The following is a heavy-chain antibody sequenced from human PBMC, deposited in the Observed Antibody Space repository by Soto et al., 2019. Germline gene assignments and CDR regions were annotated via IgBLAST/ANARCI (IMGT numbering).Heavy chain of an antibody. CDR1: GGSIRDYY. CDR2: IYYTGTT. J-gene: IGHJ4*02. D-gene: IGHD3-22*01. Sequence: QVQLQESGPGLVKPSETLSLTCTVSGGSIRDYYWGWIRQAPGKGLEWIGYIYYTGTTKYNPSPKIRVTISVDSSKNQFSLKLDSVTAADTAVYYCARLGGYYQAFDSWGQGSLVAVSS. V-gene: IGHV4-59*08. CDR3: ARLGGYYQAFDS.